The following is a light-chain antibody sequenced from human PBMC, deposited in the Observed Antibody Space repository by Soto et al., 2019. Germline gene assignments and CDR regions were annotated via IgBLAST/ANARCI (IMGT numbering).Light chain of an antibody. CDR2: AAS. V-gene: IGKV1-39*01. CDR3: QQSYSSPRT. J-gene: IGKJ2*01. Sequence: DIQMTQSPSSLSASVGDRVTITCQSSQSIISYLNWYQQKAGKAPQLLIYAASSLQSGVPARFSGSVSGTDFILSISSLQPEDSAIYYCQQSYSSPRTFGQGTKLEI. CDR1: QSIISY.